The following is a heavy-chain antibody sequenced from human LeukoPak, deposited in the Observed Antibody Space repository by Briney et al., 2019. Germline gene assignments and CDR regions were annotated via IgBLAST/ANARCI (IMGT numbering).Heavy chain of an antibody. D-gene: IGHD4-17*01. Sequence: SETLPLTCTVSGGSISSGTYYWSWIRQPAGKGLEWIGRIYSSGSTSYNPSLESRVTISVDTSKNQFSLKLSSVTAADTAVYYCAIHDYGDRDAFDIWGQGTMVTVSS. V-gene: IGHV4-61*02. CDR3: AIHDYGDRDAFDI. CDR2: IYSSGST. J-gene: IGHJ3*02. CDR1: GGSISSGTYY.